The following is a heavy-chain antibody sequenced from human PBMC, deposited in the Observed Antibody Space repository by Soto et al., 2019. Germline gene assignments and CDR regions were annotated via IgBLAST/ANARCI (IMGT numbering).Heavy chain of an antibody. V-gene: IGHV3-23*01. J-gene: IGHJ4*02. D-gene: IGHD6-19*01. CDR2: ISGSGGST. CDR3: AKDSAGYSSGCLGY. Sequence: GGSLRLSCAASGFTFTDYFMSWVRQARGKGLEWVSAISGSGGSTYYADSVKGRFTISRDNSKNTLYLQMNSLGAEDTAVYYCAKDSAGYSSGCLGYWGQGTLVTVSS. CDR1: GFTFTDYF.